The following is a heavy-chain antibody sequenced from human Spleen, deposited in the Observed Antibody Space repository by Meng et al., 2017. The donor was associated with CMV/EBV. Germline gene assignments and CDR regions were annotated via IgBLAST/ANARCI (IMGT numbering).Heavy chain of an antibody. V-gene: IGHV3-13*01. CDR2: IGTAGDT. Sequence: GGSLRLSCAASGLSFSSYDMHWVRQATGKGLEWVSAIGTAGDTYYPGSVKGRFTISRENAKNSLYLQMNSLRAGDTAVYYCARGQQQLSQGAYGMDVWGQGTTVTVSS. J-gene: IGHJ6*02. D-gene: IGHD6-13*01. CDR1: GLSFSSYD. CDR3: ARGQQQLSQGAYGMDV.